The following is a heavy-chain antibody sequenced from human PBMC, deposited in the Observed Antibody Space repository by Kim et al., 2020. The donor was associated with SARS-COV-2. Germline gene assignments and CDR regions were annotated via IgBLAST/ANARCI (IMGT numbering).Heavy chain of an antibody. D-gene: IGHD6-19*01. J-gene: IGHJ4*02. V-gene: IGHV3-30*18. Sequence: GGSLRLSCAASGFTFRSYDMHWVRQAPGKGLEWVALISDDGNNKYYADSLKGRFTISRDNSKNTLYLQMNSLRAEDTAIYYCTKDLAVAGPLDYWGQGTLVTVSS. CDR2: ISDDGNNK. CDR1: GFTFRSYD. CDR3: TKDLAVAGPLDY.